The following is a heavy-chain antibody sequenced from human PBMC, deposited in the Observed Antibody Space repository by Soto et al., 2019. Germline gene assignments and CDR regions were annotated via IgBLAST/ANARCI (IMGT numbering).Heavy chain of an antibody. CDR3: VRAPSEFDYGDYYYYMDV. Sequence: PSETLSLTCTVSGGSISSSSYYWGWIRQPPGKGLEWIGSIYYSGSTYYNPSLKSRVTISVDTSKNQFSLKLSSVTAADTAVYYCVRAPSEFDYGDYYYYMDVWGKGTTVTVSS. CDR2: IYYSGST. D-gene: IGHD4-17*01. CDR1: GGSISSSSYY. V-gene: IGHV4-39*01. J-gene: IGHJ6*03.